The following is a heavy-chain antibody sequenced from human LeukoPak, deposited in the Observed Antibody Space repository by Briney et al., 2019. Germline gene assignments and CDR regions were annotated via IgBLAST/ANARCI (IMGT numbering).Heavy chain of an antibody. V-gene: IGHV3-7*01. CDR1: GFTFSSYW. Sequence: PGGSLRLSCAASGFTFSSYWMSWVRQAPGKGLEWVANIKQDGSEKYYVDSVKGRFTISRDNAKNSLYLQMNSLGAEDTAVYYCARGALWRKSPRLGYCSSTSCYWGAFDIWGQGTMVTVSS. J-gene: IGHJ3*02. CDR3: ARGALWRKSPRLGYCSSTSCYWGAFDI. D-gene: IGHD2-2*01. CDR2: IKQDGSEK.